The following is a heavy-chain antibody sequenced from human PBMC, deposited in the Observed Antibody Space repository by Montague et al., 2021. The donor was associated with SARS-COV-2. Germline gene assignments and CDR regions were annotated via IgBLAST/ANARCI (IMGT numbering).Heavy chain of an antibody. Sequence: SETLSLTCTVSGGSISSSSYYWGWIRQPPGKGLEWIGGIYYSGSTYYNPSLKSRVTISVDTSKNQFSRKLSSVTAADTAVYYCASPTYYYDSSGSDAFDIWGQGTMVTVSS. V-gene: IGHV4-39*01. CDR3: ASPTYYYDSSGSDAFDI. D-gene: IGHD3-22*01. CDR1: GGSISSSSYY. CDR2: IYYSGST. J-gene: IGHJ3*02.